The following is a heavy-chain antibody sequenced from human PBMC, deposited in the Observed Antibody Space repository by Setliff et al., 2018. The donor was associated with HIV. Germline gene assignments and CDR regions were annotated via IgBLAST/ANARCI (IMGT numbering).Heavy chain of an antibody. D-gene: IGHD1-26*01. CDR3: ARIVRWELVATSTFFYYYMDV. CDR1: GASISSSSHH. Sequence: SETLSLTCTVSGASISSSSHHWAWIRQPPGKGLEYIGNIYYTGSTHHNPSLESRVATSVDTSKNQFSLKLISVTAADTAVYYCARIVRWELVATSTFFYYYMDVWGKGTTVTVSS. CDR2: IYYTGST. J-gene: IGHJ6*03. V-gene: IGHV4-39*01.